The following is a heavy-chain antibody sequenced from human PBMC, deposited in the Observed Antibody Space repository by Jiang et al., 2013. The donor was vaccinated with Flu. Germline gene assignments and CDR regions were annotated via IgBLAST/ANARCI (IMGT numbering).Heavy chain of an antibody. Sequence: LLKPSETLSLTCAVYGGSFSGYYWSWIRQPPGKGLEWIGEINHSGSTNYNPSLKSRVTISVDTSKNQFSLKLSSVTAADTAVYYCARAEVRRYYGSGSYSYYFDYWGQGTLVTVSS. CDR1: GGSFSGYY. D-gene: IGHD3-10*01. J-gene: IGHJ4*02. CDR2: INHSGST. CDR3: ARAEVRRYYGSGSYSYYFDY. V-gene: IGHV4-34*01.